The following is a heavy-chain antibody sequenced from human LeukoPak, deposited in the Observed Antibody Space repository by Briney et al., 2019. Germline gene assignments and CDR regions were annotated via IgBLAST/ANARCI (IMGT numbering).Heavy chain of an antibody. CDR3: AKGPRDGCNYDEDY. CDR1: GVTFSDYH. CDR2: IESDGRNT. V-gene: IGHV3-30*02. J-gene: IGHJ4*02. D-gene: IGHD5-24*01. Sequence: GGSLRLSCVASGVTFSDYHMHWVRQAPGKGLEWVAFIESDGRNTKYAESVKGRFIISRDNSKNTLYLQMSNLGPEDTALFYCAKGPRDGCNYDEDYWGQGTLVTVSS.